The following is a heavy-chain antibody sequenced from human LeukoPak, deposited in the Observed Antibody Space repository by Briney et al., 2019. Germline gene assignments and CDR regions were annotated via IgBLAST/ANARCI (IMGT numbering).Heavy chain of an antibody. D-gene: IGHD2-15*01. CDR1: GGSISSGGYY. J-gene: IGHJ3*02. CDR2: IYYSGST. V-gene: IGHV4-61*08. CDR3: ARDPPYCSGGSCYANAFDI. Sequence: SETLSLTCTVSGGSISSGGYYWSWIRQPPGKGLEWIGYIYYSGSTNYNPSLKSRVTISVDTSKNQFSLKLSSVTAADTAVYYCARDPPYCSGGSCYANAFDIWGQGTMVTVSS.